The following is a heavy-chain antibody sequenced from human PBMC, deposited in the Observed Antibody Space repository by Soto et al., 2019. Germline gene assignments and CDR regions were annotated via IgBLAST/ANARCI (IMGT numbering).Heavy chain of an antibody. V-gene: IGHV4-39*01. CDR2: IYYTGST. Sequence: SVTLSLTNTVSGSYNSISGYYWGLIRQPPGKGLEWIGSIYYTGSTYYDPSLKSRVTISVDTSKNQFSLTRSPVTAADTAVYYCARKLVVATDDFDYWGQGTLVTVSS. J-gene: IGHJ4*02. CDR1: GSYNSISGYY. D-gene: IGHD1-26*01. CDR3: ARKLVVATDDFDY.